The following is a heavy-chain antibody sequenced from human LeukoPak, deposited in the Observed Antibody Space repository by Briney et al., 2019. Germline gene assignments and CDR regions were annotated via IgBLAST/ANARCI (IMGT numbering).Heavy chain of an antibody. J-gene: IGHJ3*02. CDR1: GGSISSYY. CDR2: IYTSGST. CDR3: ARARYTYYYDSRGAFDI. V-gene: IGHV4-4*07. Sequence: SETLSLTXTVSGGSISSYYWSWIRQPAGKGLEWIGRIYTSGSTNYNPSLKSRVTMSVDTSKNQFSLKLSSVTAADTAVYYCARARYTYYYDSRGAFDIWGQGTMVTVSS. D-gene: IGHD3-22*01.